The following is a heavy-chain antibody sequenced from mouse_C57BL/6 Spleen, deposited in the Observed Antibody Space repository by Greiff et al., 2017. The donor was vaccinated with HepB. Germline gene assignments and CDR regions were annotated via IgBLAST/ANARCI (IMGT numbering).Heavy chain of an antibody. D-gene: IGHD2-4*01. CDR2: IHPNSGST. CDR3: ACGDDYDEEGSMDY. J-gene: IGHJ4*01. CDR1: GYTFTSYW. Sequence: QVQLQQPGAELVKPGASVKLSCKASGYTFTSYWMHWVKQRPGQGLEWIGMIHPNSGSTNYNEKFKSKATLTVDKSSSTAYMQLSSLTSEDSAVYYCACGDDYDEEGSMDYWGQGTSVTVSS. V-gene: IGHV1-64*01.